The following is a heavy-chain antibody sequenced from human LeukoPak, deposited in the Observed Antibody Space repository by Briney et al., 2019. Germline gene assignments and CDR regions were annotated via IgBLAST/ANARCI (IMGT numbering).Heavy chain of an antibody. J-gene: IGHJ4*02. CDR1: GGTFSSYA. CDR2: INGNNDNT. Sequence: ASVKVSCKASGGTFSSYAISWVRQAPGQGLEWMGWINGNNDNTNYAKKLQGRVTMTTDTSTSTAYMELRSLRSDDTAVYYCCRDDYRPDDLDYWGQGTPVVVSS. CDR3: CRDDYRPDDLDY. D-gene: IGHD4-11*01. V-gene: IGHV1-18*01.